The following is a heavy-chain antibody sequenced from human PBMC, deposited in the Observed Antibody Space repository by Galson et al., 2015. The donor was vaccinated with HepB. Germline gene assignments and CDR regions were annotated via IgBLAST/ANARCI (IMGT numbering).Heavy chain of an antibody. CDR3: VKGPLYYYGSGTYFDY. J-gene: IGHJ4*02. V-gene: IGHV3-64D*06. CDR1: GFTFSTFA. D-gene: IGHD3-10*01. Sequence: SLRLSCAVSGFTFSTFAMHWVRQAAGKGPEYVSAISSGGGSTYYADSVRGRFTISRDDSKDTLYLQMSSLRPEDTAVYYCVKGPLYYYGSGTYFDYWGQGALVTVSS. CDR2: ISSGGGST.